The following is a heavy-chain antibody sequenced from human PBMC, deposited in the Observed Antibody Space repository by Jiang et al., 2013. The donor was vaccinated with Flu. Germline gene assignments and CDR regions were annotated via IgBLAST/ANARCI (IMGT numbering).Heavy chain of an antibody. Sequence: QLVESGGGLVQPGGSLRLSCAASEFTFSSYWMSWVRQAPGKGLEWVANIKRDGSEKYYMDSAKGRFTISRDNAKNSLYLQMNSLRAEDTALYYCAREYRTTAINDNFDYWGLGTLVTVSS. CDR2: IKRDGSEK. CDR1: EFTFSSYW. CDR3: AREYRTTAINDNFDY. J-gene: IGHJ4*02. V-gene: IGHV3-7*01. D-gene: IGHD4-17*01.